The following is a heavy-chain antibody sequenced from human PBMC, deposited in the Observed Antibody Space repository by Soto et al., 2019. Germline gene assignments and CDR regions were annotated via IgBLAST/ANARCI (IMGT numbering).Heavy chain of an antibody. V-gene: IGHV3-15*01. D-gene: IGHD3-10*01. Sequence: GGSLRLSCAASGFTFSSSSMSWVRQAPGKGLEWVGRITSKTDGGTTDYAAPVKGRFIISRDDSTNTLYLQMNNLKTEDTAVYYCIAHYYNSGSYYPRYFDYWGQGALVTVSS. CDR2: ITSKTDGGTT. CDR3: IAHYYNSGSYYPRYFDY. J-gene: IGHJ4*02. CDR1: GFTFSSSS.